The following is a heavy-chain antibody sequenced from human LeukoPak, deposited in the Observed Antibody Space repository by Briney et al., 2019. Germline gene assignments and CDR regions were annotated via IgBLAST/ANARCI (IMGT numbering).Heavy chain of an antibody. CDR2: IYDIGST. D-gene: IGHD5-24*01. V-gene: IGHV4-59*01. J-gene: IGHJ4*02. CDR3: AGGGDGYNYRYLDY. CDR1: GGSFSGYY. Sequence: KTSETLSLTCAVYGGSFSGYYWSWIRQPPGKGLEWIGYIYDIGSTNYNPSFKSRVTISIDTSKNQFSLNLSSVTAADSAVYYCAGGGDGYNYRYLDYWGQGTLVTVSS.